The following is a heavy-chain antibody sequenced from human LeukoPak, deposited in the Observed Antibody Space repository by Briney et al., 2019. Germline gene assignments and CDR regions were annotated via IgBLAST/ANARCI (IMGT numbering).Heavy chain of an antibody. V-gene: IGHV3-11*01. D-gene: IGHD5-24*01. J-gene: IGHJ4*02. CDR3: ARNTGRDGYNRNFDY. CDR1: GFTFSDYY. CDR2: ISSSGSTI. Sequence: GGSLRLSCAASGFTFSDYYMSWIRQAPGKGLEWVTYISSSGSTIYYADSVKGRFPISRDNAKNSLYLQMNSLKAEDPAVYYCARNTGRDGYNRNFDYWGEGTLVTVSS.